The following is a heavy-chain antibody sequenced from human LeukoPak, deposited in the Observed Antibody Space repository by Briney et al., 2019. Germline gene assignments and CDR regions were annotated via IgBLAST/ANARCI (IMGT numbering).Heavy chain of an antibody. CDR2: XXYDGSNE. J-gene: IGHJ4*02. CDR3: ARVGYYSSGPFSYFDY. V-gene: IGHV3-30-3*01. D-gene: IGHD3-10*01. Sequence: GGSLRLSCAASGFTFSRYAMHWVRQAPGKGLEWXXXXXYDGSNEYYAESVKGRFTISRDSSENTLYLEMNSLRVEDTAVYYCARVGYYSSGPFSYFDYWGQGTLVTVSS. CDR1: GFTFSRYA.